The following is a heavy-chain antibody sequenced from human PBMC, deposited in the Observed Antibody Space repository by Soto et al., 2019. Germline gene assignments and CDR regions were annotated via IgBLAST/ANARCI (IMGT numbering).Heavy chain of an antibody. CDR3: ARSVFP. CDR1: GGSISTGGYY. J-gene: IGHJ5*02. Sequence: QVQLQESGPGLVKPSQTLSLTCTVSGGSISTGGYYWNWIRQHPGKGLEWIRYFYYSGSTYYKPSIKSRVTISVNTSKNQFSLKLSAVTAADTAVYYCARSVFPWGQGTLVTVSS. V-gene: IGHV4-31*03. CDR2: FYYSGST.